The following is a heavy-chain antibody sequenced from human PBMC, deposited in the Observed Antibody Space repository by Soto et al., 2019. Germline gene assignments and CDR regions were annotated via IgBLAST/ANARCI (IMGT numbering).Heavy chain of an antibody. D-gene: IGHD3-16*01. Sequence: QVQLQESGPGLVKPSQTLSLTCSVSGDSISSGDYYWSWIRQSPGKGLEWIAYIHYSGSAYYNPSLKSRVTISVDTSKDQFSLKLSSMTAADTAVYYCAKGGNSWFNYWGQGTLVTVSS. CDR1: GDSISSGDYY. J-gene: IGHJ5*01. V-gene: IGHV4-31*03. CDR2: IHYSGSA. CDR3: AKGGNSWFNY.